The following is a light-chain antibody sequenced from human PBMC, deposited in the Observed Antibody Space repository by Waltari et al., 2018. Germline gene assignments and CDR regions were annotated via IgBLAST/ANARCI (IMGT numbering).Light chain of an antibody. Sequence: VMTQSPGTLSVSPGESATLSCRASLGVRTNFAGYPPKPGQAPMLLIYGASTRATGTPARFSGSGSGTEFTLTISSLQSEDVALYYCQQYNNWYSFGQGTKLEIK. V-gene: IGKV3-15*01. J-gene: IGKJ2*03. CDR1: LGVRTN. CDR3: QQYNNWYS. CDR2: GAS.